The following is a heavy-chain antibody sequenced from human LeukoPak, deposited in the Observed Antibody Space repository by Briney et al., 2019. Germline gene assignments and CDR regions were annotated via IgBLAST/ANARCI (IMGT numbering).Heavy chain of an antibody. V-gene: IGHV1-46*01. D-gene: IGHD2-8*02. CDR2: INPSGTNT. Sequence: ASVKVSCKASGYTFTSYYMHWVRQAPGQGLEWMGLINPSGTNTNYAQKFRGGVTMTRDTSTSTVYMDLSSLRSEDTAMYFCAREESGGYFDYWGQGTLVTVSS. CDR1: GYTFTSYY. J-gene: IGHJ4*02. CDR3: AREESGGYFDY.